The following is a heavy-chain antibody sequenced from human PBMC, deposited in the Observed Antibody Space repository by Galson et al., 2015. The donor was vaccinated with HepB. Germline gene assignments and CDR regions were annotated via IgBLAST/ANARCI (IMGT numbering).Heavy chain of an antibody. Sequence: SLRLSCAASGFTFSTYSMNWVRQAPGKGLEWVSYISSSSSTIYYADSVKGRFTISRDNAKNSLYLQMNSLRDEDTAVYYCARGPLVRGVIDDAFDIWGQGTMVTVSS. CDR3: ARGPLVRGVIDDAFDI. D-gene: IGHD3-10*01. CDR1: GFTFSTYS. V-gene: IGHV3-48*02. CDR2: ISSSSSTI. J-gene: IGHJ3*02.